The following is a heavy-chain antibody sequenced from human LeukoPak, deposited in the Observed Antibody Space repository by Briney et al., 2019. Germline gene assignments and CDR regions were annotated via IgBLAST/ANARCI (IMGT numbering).Heavy chain of an antibody. V-gene: IGHV4-39*07. CDR3: ARLPRTNGWFDP. J-gene: IGHJ5*02. Sequence: SETLSLTCTVSGGSISSSSYYWAWIRQPPGKGLEWIGSVHYSGSIYYNPSLKSRATLSLDTSKNQFSLKLSSVTAADTAVYYCARLPRTNGWFDPWGQGTLVTVSS. CDR2: VHYSGSI. CDR1: GGSISSSSYY.